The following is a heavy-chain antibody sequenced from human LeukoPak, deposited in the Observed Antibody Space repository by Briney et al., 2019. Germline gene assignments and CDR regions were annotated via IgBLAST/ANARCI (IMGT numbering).Heavy chain of an antibody. D-gene: IGHD4-11*01. CDR2: ISSDGRST. CDR1: GFTFRNHW. CDR3: ARDQRVTGRPDIDY. V-gene: IGHV3-74*03. J-gene: IGHJ4*02. Sequence: PGGSLRLSCAASGFTFRNHWRHWVRKPPGKGLVWVSRISSDGRSTTYPDSVKARFTISIEKAKNTRYLQMNNLRAKDRAMYYCARDQRVTGRPDIDYWGKGTLVIVSS.